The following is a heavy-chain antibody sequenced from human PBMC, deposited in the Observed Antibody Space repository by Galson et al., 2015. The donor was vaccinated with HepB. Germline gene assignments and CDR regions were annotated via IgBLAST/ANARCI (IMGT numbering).Heavy chain of an antibody. Sequence: SLRLSCAASGFAFGTHSMTWVRQAPGKGLEWVSTITAGGRTTYAESVAGRFTVSRDNSNNKMYLQMNNLRVADTAVYYCAKGTERRLTTMASHNYFDHWGRGTLVTVSS. D-gene: IGHD5-24*01. CDR1: GFAFGTHS. V-gene: IGHV3-23*01. J-gene: IGHJ4*02. CDR2: ITAGGRT. CDR3: AKGTERRLTTMASHNYFDH.